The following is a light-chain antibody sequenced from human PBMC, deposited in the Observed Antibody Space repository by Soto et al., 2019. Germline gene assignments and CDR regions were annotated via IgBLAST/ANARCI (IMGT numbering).Light chain of an antibody. CDR1: LNIYFKSNNRNY. V-gene: IGKV4-1*01. CDR3: QQYCITPLT. Sequence: DILITQSPDSLRVSLGERATISCTSSLNIYFKSNNRNYLAWYQQKTGQPPKLLVYWASTRESGVPDRFTGSGSGTYFTLTIDNVQPDDVAVYYCQQYCITPLTFGGGTKVDIK. J-gene: IGKJ4*01. CDR2: WAS.